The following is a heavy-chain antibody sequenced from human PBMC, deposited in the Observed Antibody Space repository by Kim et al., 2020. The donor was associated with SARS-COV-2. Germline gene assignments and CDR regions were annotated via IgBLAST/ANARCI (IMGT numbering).Heavy chain of an antibody. CDR2: ISRDGGEI. D-gene: IGHD6-19*01. J-gene: IGHJ4*02. CDR1: GFNFDDYA. Sequence: GGSLRLSCAASGFNFDDYAIQWVRQVPGKGLEWVSLISRDGGEIKYADSVKGRFTISRDNSKKSVYLQMNSLRSEDSAFYYCVRGQQWLIINWGQGTQVTVSS. CDR3: VRGQQWLIIN. V-gene: IGHV3-43*02.